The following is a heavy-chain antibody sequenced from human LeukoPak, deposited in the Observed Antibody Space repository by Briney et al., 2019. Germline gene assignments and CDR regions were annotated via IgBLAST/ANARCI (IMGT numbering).Heavy chain of an antibody. CDR2: ISSGGST. V-gene: IGHV3-23*01. Sequence: GGSLTLSCVASGFTFNNYAMSWVRQAPGQGLEWVSAISSGGSTSYADSAKGRFTISRDNSQDTLSLQMNSLRVEDTAVYYCAKERRAYDPWYFDLWGRGTLVTLSS. CDR1: GFTFNNYA. CDR3: AKERRAYDPWYFDL. J-gene: IGHJ2*01. D-gene: IGHD5-12*01.